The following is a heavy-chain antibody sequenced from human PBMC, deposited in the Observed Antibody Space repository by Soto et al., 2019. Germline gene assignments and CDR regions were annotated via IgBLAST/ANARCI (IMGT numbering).Heavy chain of an antibody. CDR3: ARDMYSSSRPTNYYYYYGMDV. D-gene: IGHD6-13*01. CDR2: IYYSGST. CDR1: GGSISSYY. Sequence: LSLTCTVSGGSISSYYWSWIRQPPGKGLEWIGYIYYSGSTNYNPSLKSRVTISVDTSKNQFSLKLSSVTAADTAVYYCARDMYSSSRPTNYYYYYGMDVWGQGTTVTVSS. V-gene: IGHV4-59*01. J-gene: IGHJ6*02.